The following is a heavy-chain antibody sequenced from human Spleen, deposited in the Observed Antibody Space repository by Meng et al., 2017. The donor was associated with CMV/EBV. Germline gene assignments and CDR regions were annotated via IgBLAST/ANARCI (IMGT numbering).Heavy chain of an antibody. CDR2: INPNSGGT. V-gene: IGHV1-2*02. D-gene: IGHD3-9*01. J-gene: IGHJ5*02. CDR3: ARVGPLTSNNWFDP. CDR1: GYTFTGYY. Sequence: QVQLVESGGEVKKPGASVKVSCKASGYTFTGYYMHWVRQAPGQGLEWMGWINPNSGGTNYAQKFQGRVTTTRDTSISTAYMELSRLRSDDTAVYYCARVGPLTSNNWFDPWGQGTLVTVSS.